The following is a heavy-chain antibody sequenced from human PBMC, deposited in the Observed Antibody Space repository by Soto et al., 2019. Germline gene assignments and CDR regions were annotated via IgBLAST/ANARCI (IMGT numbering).Heavy chain of an antibody. CDR1: GGSISSYY. J-gene: IGHJ4*02. CDR3: ASSGIALAGGFDY. D-gene: IGHD6-19*01. CDR2: IYYSGST. Sequence: SETLSLTCTVSGGSISSYYWSWIRQPPGKGLEWIGYIYYSGSTNYNPSLKSRVTISVDTSKNQFSLKLSSVTAADTAVYYCASSGIALAGGFDYWGQGTLVTVSS. V-gene: IGHV4-59*08.